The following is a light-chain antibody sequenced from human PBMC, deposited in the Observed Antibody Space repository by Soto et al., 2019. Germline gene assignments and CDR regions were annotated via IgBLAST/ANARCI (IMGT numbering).Light chain of an antibody. CDR3: MQALETPYT. CDR1: QSLLHSNGYNY. Sequence: EIVMTQSPLSLPVTPGEAASISCRSSQSLLHSNGYNYLDWYLQKPGQSPQLLIYLGSNRASGVPDRFSASGSGTDFTLNIRRVAAEDVGVYYCMQALETPYTFGQGTKLEIK. J-gene: IGKJ2*01. V-gene: IGKV2-28*01. CDR2: LGS.